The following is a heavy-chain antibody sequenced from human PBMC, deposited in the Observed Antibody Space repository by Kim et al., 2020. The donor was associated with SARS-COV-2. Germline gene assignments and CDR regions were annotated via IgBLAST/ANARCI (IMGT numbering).Heavy chain of an antibody. Sequence: SVKVSCKASGGTFSSYVLSWVRQAPGQGLEWMGGIIPIFASSNYAQKFQGRVTITADESTSTTYMELSSLRSEDTAIYYCARGSLYGGSANNWFDPWGQGTLVTVSS. CDR2: IIPIFASS. CDR1: GGTFSSYV. D-gene: IGHD3-10*01. J-gene: IGHJ5*02. CDR3: ARGSLYGGSANNWFDP. V-gene: IGHV1-69*13.